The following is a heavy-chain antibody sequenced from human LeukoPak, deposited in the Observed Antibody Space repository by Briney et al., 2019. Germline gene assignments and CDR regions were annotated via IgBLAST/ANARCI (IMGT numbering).Heavy chain of an antibody. J-gene: IGHJ1*01. CDR3: ASKLPAYCGGDCYSRYFQH. CDR1: GFTFSSYA. CDR2: ISYGGSNK. D-gene: IGHD2-21*02. Sequence: GGSLRLSCAASGFTFSSYAMHWVRQVPGKGLEWVAVISYGGSNKYYADSVKGRFTISRDNSKNTLYLQMNSLRAEDTAVYYCASKLPAYCGGDCYSRYFQHWGQGTLVTVSS. V-gene: IGHV3-30-3*01.